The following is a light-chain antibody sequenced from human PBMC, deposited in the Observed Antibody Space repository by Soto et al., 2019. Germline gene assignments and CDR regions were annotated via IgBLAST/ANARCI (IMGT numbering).Light chain of an antibody. Sequence: QSALTQPRSVSGSHGQSVTISCTGTSSDVGAYNCVSWYQHYPGKAPKLMIYDVSKRPSGVPDRFSGSKSGNTASLTISGLQAEDEDDYYCCSYAGSFTHVIFGGGTKVTVL. CDR3: CSYAGSFTHVI. V-gene: IGLV2-11*01. J-gene: IGLJ2*01. CDR2: DVS. CDR1: SSDVGAYNC.